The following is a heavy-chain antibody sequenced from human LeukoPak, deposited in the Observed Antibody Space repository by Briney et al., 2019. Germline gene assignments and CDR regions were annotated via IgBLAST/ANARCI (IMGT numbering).Heavy chain of an antibody. CDR3: ARRDWNGEYYVYY. CDR1: GYSFNTYW. V-gene: IGHV5-51*01. D-gene: IGHD1-1*01. Sequence: GESLKISCKGSGYSFNTYWIAWVRQVPGKGLECLGIIYPADSDTRYSPSFQGQVTISADKSITTAYLQWSSLKALDTAIYYCARRDWNGEYYVYYWGQGTLVSVSS. J-gene: IGHJ4*02. CDR2: IYPADSDT.